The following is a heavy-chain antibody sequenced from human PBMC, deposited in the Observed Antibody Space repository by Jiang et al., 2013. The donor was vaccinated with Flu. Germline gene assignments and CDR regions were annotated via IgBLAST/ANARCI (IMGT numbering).Heavy chain of an antibody. Sequence: CTVSGGSISSSSYYWGWIRQPPGKGLEWIGSIYYSGNTYYNPSLKSRVTISVDTSKNQFSLKLSSVTAADTAVFYCASLVGANTLLDYWGQGTLVTVSS. V-gene: IGHV4-39*01. J-gene: IGHJ4*02. CDR2: IYYSGNT. CDR3: ASLVGANTLLDY. CDR1: GGSISSSSYY. D-gene: IGHD1-26*01.